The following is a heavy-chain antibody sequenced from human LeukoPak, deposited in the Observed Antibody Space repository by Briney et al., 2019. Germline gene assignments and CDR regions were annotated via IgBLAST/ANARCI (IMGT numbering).Heavy chain of an antibody. CDR1: CGSFSGYY. CDR2: INHRGSS. Sequence: SETLSLTCGVFCGSFSGYYWTWLRQPPGKGLEWIGQINHRGSSHYNPSLRSRVTISVDTSKTQFSLKLTSVTAADTAVYYCARDKFCSDTGSCNIGLFDFWGQGALVTVSS. J-gene: IGHJ4*02. CDR3: ARDKFCSDTGSCNIGLFDF. V-gene: IGHV4-34*01. D-gene: IGHD2-15*01.